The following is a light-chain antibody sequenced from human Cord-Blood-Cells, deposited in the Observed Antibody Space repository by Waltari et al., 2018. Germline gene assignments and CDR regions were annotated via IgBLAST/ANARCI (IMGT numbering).Light chain of an antibody. J-gene: IGKJ1*01. V-gene: IGKV1-39*01. CDR2: AAS. Sequence: DIQMTQSPSSLSASVGDRVTITCRASQSISSYLNWYQQKPGKAPKLLIYAASSVQSGVPSRFSGSGSWTDFTLTISSLQPEDFATYYCQQSYSTPRTFGQGTKVEIK. CDR1: QSISSY. CDR3: QQSYSTPRT.